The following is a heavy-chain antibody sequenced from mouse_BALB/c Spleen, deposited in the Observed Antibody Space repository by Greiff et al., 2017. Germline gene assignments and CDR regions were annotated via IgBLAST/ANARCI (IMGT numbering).Heavy chain of an antibody. CDR3: ARRRIVDYDNFHAIDD. Sequence: QVQLKESGPGLVAPSQSLSITCTVSGFSLTSYGVHWVRQSPGKGLEWLGVIWSGGSTDYNAALISRLSISKDNSKSQVIFTMNSPQADDTAIYYCARRRIVDYDNFHAIDDWGQGTSVTVSS. CDR2: IWSGGST. D-gene: IGHD2-1*01. CDR1: GFSLTSYG. V-gene: IGHV2-4-1*01. J-gene: IGHJ4*01.